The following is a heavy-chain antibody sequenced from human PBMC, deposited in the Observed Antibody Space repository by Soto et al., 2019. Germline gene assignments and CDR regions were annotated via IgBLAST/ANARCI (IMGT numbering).Heavy chain of an antibody. CDR1: GDRCSNYW. J-gene: IGHJ5*02. Sequence: LGESLNISCKASGDRCSNYWIAWVRQMPGRGLEWMGIISTDDSSTLSRPSFEGQVTISADKSLSTGNLQWSGLKASDTAMYYCVQRLRHVTIPGRWFDPWGQGTQVTVSS. CDR3: VQRLRHVTIPGRWFDP. D-gene: IGHD1-1*01. V-gene: IGHV5-51*01. CDR2: ISTDDSST.